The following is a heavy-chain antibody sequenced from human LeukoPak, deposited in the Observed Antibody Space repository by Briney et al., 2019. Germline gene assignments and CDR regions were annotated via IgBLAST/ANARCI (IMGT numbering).Heavy chain of an antibody. CDR3: ARVPAGAGDYYYYGMDV. D-gene: IGHD3-10*01. CDR1: GFTFSDYY. J-gene: IGHJ6*02. CDR2: TSSSGSTI. Sequence: GGSLRLSCAASGFTFSDYYMSWIRQAPGKGLEWVSYTSSSGSTIYYADSVKGRFTISRDNAKNSLYLQMNSLRAEDTAVYYCARVPAGAGDYYYYGMDVWGQGTTVTVSS. V-gene: IGHV3-11*01.